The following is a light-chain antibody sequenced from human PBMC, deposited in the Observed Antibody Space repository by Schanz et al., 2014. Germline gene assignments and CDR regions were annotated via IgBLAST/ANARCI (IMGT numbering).Light chain of an antibody. CDR1: SSDVGRYNR. Sequence: QSALTQPPSVSGSPGQSVTISCTGSSSDVGRYNRVSWFQQPPGTAPKLMIFQVNSRPSGVPDRFSGSKSGNTASLTISGLQAEDEADYYCSSYTRSSTQVFGGGTKLTVL. J-gene: IGLJ3*02. V-gene: IGLV2-18*02. CDR2: QVN. CDR3: SSYTRSSTQV.